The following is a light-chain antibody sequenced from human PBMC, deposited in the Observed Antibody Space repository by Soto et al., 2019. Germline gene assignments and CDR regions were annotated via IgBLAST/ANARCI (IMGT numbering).Light chain of an antibody. Sequence: QMTQSPSSLSASVGDRVTITCRASQSISSYLNWYQQKPGKAPKLLIYAASSLQSGVPSRFSGSGSGTDFTLTISSLQPEDFATYYCQQSYRTPLTFGGGTKVDIK. CDR2: AAS. CDR3: QQSYRTPLT. CDR1: QSISSY. V-gene: IGKV1-39*01. J-gene: IGKJ4*01.